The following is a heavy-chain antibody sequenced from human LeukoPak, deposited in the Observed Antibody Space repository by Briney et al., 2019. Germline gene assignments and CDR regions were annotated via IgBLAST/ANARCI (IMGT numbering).Heavy chain of an antibody. Sequence: QTGGSLRLSCAASGFTFSSYWMHWVRQAPGKGLVWVSRINSDGSSTSYADSVKGRFTISRDNAKNTLCLQMNSLRAEDTAVYYCAKTDPYALYYFDYWGQGTLVTVSS. CDR1: GFTFSSYW. J-gene: IGHJ4*02. CDR3: AKTDPYALYYFDY. D-gene: IGHD2-8*01. V-gene: IGHV3-74*01. CDR2: INSDGSST.